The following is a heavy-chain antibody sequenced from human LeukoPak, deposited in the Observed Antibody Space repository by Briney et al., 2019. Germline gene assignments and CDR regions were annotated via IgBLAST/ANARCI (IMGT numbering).Heavy chain of an antibody. CDR3: ARAYGSGTYLPDY. V-gene: IGHV3-21*01. J-gene: IGHJ4*02. CDR1: GFTFSSYS. CDR2: ISGSSSYI. D-gene: IGHD3-10*01. Sequence: GSLRLSCAASGFTFSSYSMNWVRQAPGKGLEWVSSISGSSSYIYYADSVKGRFTISRDNAKNSLYLQMNSLRAEDTAVYYCARAYGSGTYLPDYWGQGTLVTVSS.